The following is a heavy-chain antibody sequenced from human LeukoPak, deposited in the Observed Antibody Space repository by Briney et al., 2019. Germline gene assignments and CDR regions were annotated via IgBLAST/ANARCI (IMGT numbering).Heavy chain of an antibody. V-gene: IGHV1-24*01. J-gene: IGHJ3*02. D-gene: IGHD2-2*01. Sequence: ASVKVSCKVSGYTLTELSMHWVRQAPGKGLEWMGGFDPEDGETIYAQKFQGRVTMTEDTSTDTAYMELSSLRSEDTAVYYCAISGPADIVVVPAATDAFDIWGQGTMVTVSS. CDR3: AISGPADIVVVPAATDAFDI. CDR2: FDPEDGET. CDR1: GYTLTELS.